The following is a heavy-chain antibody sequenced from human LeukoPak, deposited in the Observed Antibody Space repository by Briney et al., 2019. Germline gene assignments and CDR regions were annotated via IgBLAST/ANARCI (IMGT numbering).Heavy chain of an antibody. J-gene: IGHJ4*02. V-gene: IGHV3-74*01. D-gene: IGHD6-19*01. Sequence: GGSLRLSCAASGFTFSNYWMHWVHQVPGKGLVWVSRIKDDGSMTDYADSVKGRFTISRDNDKNTLYLRMDSLRAEDTAVYYCARVSSGEQWLAFDYWGQGTLVTVFS. CDR1: GFTFSNYW. CDR3: ARVSSGEQWLAFDY. CDR2: IKDDGSMT.